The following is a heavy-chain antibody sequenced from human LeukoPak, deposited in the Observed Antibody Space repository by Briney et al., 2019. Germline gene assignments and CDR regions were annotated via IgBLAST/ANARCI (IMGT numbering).Heavy chain of an antibody. D-gene: IGHD5-18*01. J-gene: IGHJ4*02. V-gene: IGHV3-53*04. Sequence: GLEWVSVIYSGGSTYYADSGKGRFTISRHNSKNTLYLQMNSLRAEDTAVYYCVYTAMATDYWGQGTLVTVSS. CDR2: IYSGGST. CDR3: VYTAMATDY.